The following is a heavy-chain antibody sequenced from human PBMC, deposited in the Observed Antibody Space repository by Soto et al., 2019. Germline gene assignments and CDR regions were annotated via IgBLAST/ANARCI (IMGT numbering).Heavy chain of an antibody. CDR2: RYYDGSGK. V-gene: IGHV3-33*01. CDR3: ARDIRSTYFDY. D-gene: IGHD2-21*01. Sequence: QVQLVESGGGVVQPGRSLGLSCAASGFTFSNYGMHWFRQAPVKGLEWVAVRYYDGSGKYYADSVNGRFIISRDNSKNTLYLQMNTLRAEDTAVYYCARDIRSTYFDYWGQGTLVTVSS. CDR1: GFTFSNYG. J-gene: IGHJ4*02.